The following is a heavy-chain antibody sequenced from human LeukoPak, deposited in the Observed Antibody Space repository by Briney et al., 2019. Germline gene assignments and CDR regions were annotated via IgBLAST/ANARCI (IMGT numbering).Heavy chain of an antibody. Sequence: GESLKISCKGSGYSINNYWIAWVRQMPGKGLEWMGIIYPADSDIRYSPSFQGQVTISADKSISTAYLQWNSLKASDTAMYYCARQEYCSGASCYTWFDPWGQGTLVTVST. J-gene: IGHJ5*02. V-gene: IGHV5-51*01. CDR1: GYSINNYW. D-gene: IGHD2-15*01. CDR3: ARQEYCSGASCYTWFDP. CDR2: IYPADSDI.